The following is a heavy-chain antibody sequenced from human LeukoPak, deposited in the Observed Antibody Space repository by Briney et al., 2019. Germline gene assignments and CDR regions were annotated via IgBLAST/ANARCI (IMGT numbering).Heavy chain of an antibody. CDR2: INHSGST. CDR3: ARDRRWLIN. CDR1: GGSFSGYY. V-gene: IGHV4-34*09. Sequence: PSETLSLTCAVYGGSFSGYYWSWIRQPPGKGLEWIGEINHSGSTDYNPSLKSRVTISVDTSKNQFSLKLSSVTAADTAVYYCARDRRWLINWGQGTLVTVSS. D-gene: IGHD5-24*01. J-gene: IGHJ4*02.